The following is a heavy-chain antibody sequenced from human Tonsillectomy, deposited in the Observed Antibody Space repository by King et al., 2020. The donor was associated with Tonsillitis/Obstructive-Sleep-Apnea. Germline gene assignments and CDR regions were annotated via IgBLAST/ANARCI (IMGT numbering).Heavy chain of an antibody. CDR1: GFTFSSYS. Sequence: VQLVESGGGLVQPGGSRRLSCAASGFTFSSYSMNWVRQAPGKGLEWVSYISSSSSTIYYADSVKGRFTISRDNAKNSLYLQMNSLRDEDTAVYYCARDPEPYNWNYVGWFDPWGQGTLVTVSS. J-gene: IGHJ5*02. V-gene: IGHV3-48*02. CDR3: ARDPEPYNWNYVGWFDP. CDR2: ISSSSSTI. D-gene: IGHD1-7*01.